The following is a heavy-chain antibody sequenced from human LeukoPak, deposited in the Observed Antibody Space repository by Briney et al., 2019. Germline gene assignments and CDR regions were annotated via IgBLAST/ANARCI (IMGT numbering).Heavy chain of an antibody. V-gene: IGHV1-69*13. CDR1: GGTFSSYA. CDR2: IIPIFGTA. Sequence: SVKVSCKASGGTFSSYAISWVRQAPGQGLEWMGGIIPIFGTANYAQKFQGRVTITADESTSTAYMELSSLRSEDTAVYYCARGVPAAMAVDYFDYWGQGTLSPSPQ. J-gene: IGHJ4*02. CDR3: ARGVPAAMAVDYFDY. D-gene: IGHD2-2*01.